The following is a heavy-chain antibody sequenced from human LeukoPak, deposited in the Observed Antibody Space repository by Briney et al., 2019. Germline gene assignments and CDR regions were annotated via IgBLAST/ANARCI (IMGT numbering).Heavy chain of an antibody. Sequence: SETLSLTCTVSGGSISGYYWSWIRQPAGKGLEWIGRIFTDGGTSYNPSLKSRVTMSVDTSKNQFSLKLRSVTAADTAVYYCTKEPSPWGQGTLVTVSS. CDR1: GGSISGYY. J-gene: IGHJ5*02. CDR2: IFTDGGT. V-gene: IGHV4-4*07. CDR3: TKEPSP.